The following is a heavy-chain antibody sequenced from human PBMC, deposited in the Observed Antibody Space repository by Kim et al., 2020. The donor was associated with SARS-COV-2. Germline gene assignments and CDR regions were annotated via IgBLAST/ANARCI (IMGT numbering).Heavy chain of an antibody. D-gene: IGHD3-3*01. CDR3: ARHPSVPYWREGFDH. J-gene: IGHJ4*02. V-gene: IGHV4-59*08. Sequence: SETLSLTCTVSGGSISGYYWSWIRQPPGKGLEYIGYIYYSGLTNYDPSLRSRVTISVDTSKNQFSLKLSSLTDADTAVYYCARHPSVPYWREGFDHWGQGTLVTVSS. CDR2: IYYSGLT. CDR1: GGSISGYY.